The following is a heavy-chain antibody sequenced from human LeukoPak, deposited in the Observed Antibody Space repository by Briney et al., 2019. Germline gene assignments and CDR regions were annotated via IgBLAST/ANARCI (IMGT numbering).Heavy chain of an antibody. V-gene: IGHV1-2*04. CDR2: INPNSGGT. J-gene: IGHJ4*02. Sequence: ASVKVSCKAPGYTFTGYYMHWVRQAPGQGLEWMGWINPNSGGTNYAQKFQGWVTMTRDTSISTAYMELSRLRSDDTAVYYCARGLVSLVAGYFDYWGQGTLVTVSS. CDR3: ARGLVSLVAGYFDY. D-gene: IGHD6-19*01. CDR1: GYTFTGYY.